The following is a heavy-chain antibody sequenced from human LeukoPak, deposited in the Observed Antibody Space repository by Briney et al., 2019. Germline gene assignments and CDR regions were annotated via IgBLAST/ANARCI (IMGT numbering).Heavy chain of an antibody. CDR1: GFTFRNYV. V-gene: IGHV3-30-3*01. D-gene: IGHD3-10*01. Sequence: GGSLRLSCAASGFTFRNYVIHWVRQAPGKGLEWVAVTSSDLNVRLYADSVKGRFTISRDNSRSTLYLQMNSLRPEDTAIYYCAREGYYGSGSPPSLYFDYWGQGTLVTVSS. CDR2: TSSDLNVR. J-gene: IGHJ4*02. CDR3: AREGYYGSGSPPSLYFDY.